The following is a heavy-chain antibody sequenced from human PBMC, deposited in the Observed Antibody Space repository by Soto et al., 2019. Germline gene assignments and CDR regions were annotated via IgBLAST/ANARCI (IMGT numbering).Heavy chain of an antibody. Sequence: QITLKESGPTLVKPTQTLTLTCTFSGFSLSTSGVGVGWIRQPPGKALEWLALIYWDDDKRYSPSLKSRLTITKDTSKNQVVLTMTNMDPVDTATYYCAQSPWGLQHLPVTNRFDPWGQGTLVTVSP. V-gene: IGHV2-5*02. J-gene: IGHJ5*02. D-gene: IGHD6-13*01. CDR1: GFSLSTSGVG. CDR2: IYWDDDK. CDR3: AQSPWGLQHLPVTNRFDP.